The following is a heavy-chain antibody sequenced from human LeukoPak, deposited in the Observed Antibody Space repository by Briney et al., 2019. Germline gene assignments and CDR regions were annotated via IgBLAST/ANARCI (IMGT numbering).Heavy chain of an antibody. J-gene: IGHJ4*02. D-gene: IGHD6-25*01. V-gene: IGHV3-33*06. CDR1: GFSFNYFA. CDR3: AKSSIMFAAGRLGSIDF. Sequence: LSGRSLTLSCAASGFSFNYFAMYWVRQAPGKGLDWVALIRRDGSHKYYAHSIKGSFTVSTDNSKNTLYLQMSTLRAEDTAVYYCAKSSIMFAAGRLGSIDFWGQGTLVTVSS. CDR2: IRRDGSHK.